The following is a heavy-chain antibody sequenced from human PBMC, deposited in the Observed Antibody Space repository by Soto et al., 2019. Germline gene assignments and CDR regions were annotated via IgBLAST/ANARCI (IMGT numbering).Heavy chain of an antibody. V-gene: IGHV3-21*03. CDR2: ISPSGSYI. CDR3: ARIRGYSFLSGGMAV. CDR1: GFTFTDYT. J-gene: IGHJ6*02. D-gene: IGHD5-18*01. Sequence: EVQLVESGGGLVKPGGSLRLSCAASGFTFTDYTLNWFRQAPGKGLEWVSAISPSGSYIDYSDSVKGRFTISRDNAKKSLYLQVNSLRAEDTAVYYCARIRGYSFLSGGMAVWGQGTTVTVSS.